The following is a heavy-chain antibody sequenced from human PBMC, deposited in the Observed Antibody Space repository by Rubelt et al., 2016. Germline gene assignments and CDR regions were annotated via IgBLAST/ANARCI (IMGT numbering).Heavy chain of an antibody. CDR1: GYTFTSYY. CDR2: INPSGGST. D-gene: IGHD3-3*01. J-gene: IGHJ5*02. V-gene: IGHV1-46*01. Sequence: QVQLVQSGAEVKKPGASVKVSCKASGYTFTSYYMHWVRQAPGQGLEWMGLINPSGGSTTNAKKFQCRVTMTGDTSTSTVYMELSSLRSEVTAVYYCARSPRYDFEDNWFDPWGQGTLVTVSS. CDR3: ARSPRYDFEDNWFDP.